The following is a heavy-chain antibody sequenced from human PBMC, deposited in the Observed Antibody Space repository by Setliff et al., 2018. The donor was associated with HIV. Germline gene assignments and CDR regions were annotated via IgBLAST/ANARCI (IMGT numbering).Heavy chain of an antibody. CDR2: INAGNGNT. CDR1: GYTFTSYA. J-gene: IGHJ4*02. CDR3: ARYGPLPHADYYFDY. D-gene: IGHD3-10*01. V-gene: IGHV1-3*01. Sequence: VKVSCKTSGYTFTSYAMHWVRQAPGQRLEWMGWINAGNGNTKYSQKFQGRVTITRDTSASTAYMELSSLRSEDTAVYYCARYGPLPHADYYFDYWGQGTLVTVSS.